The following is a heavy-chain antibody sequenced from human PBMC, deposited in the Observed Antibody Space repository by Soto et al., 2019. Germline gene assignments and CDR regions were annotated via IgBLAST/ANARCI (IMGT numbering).Heavy chain of an antibody. CDR3: ARPRGESGNDAFDI. V-gene: IGHV5-51*01. CDR1: GYSFTSYW. D-gene: IGHD3-16*01. CDR2: IYPGDSDT. Sequence: LGESLKISCKGSGYSFTSYWIGWVRQMPGKGLEWMGIIYPGDSDTRYSPSFQGQATISADKSISTAYLQWSSLKASDTAIYYCARPRGESGNDAFDIWGQGTMVTVSS. J-gene: IGHJ3*02.